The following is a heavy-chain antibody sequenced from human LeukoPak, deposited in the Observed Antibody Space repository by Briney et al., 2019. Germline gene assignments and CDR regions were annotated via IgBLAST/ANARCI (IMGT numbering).Heavy chain of an antibody. CDR3: ARAASFSYGMDV. CDR1: RFTFSSYW. V-gene: IGHV3-7*01. D-gene: IGHD6-6*01. CDR2: IKQDGSEK. J-gene: IGHJ6*02. Sequence: GGSLRLSCAASRFTFSSYWMNCVRQAPGKGLEWVANIKQDGSEKYYVDSVKGRFTISRDNAKNSLYLQMNSLRAEDTAVYYCARAASFSYGMDVWGQGTKVTVSS.